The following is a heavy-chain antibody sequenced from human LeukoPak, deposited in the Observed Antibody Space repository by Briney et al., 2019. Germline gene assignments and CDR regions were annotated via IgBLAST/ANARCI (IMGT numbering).Heavy chain of an antibody. V-gene: IGHV3-66*02. CDR1: GFTVSSNY. Sequence: PWESLTLSCTASGFTVSSNYMSWVRQAPGKGLEWVSVIYSGGSTYYADSLKGRFTISRDNSKSTLYLQMNSLRAEDTAVYYCARDSGPIRAFDYWGQGTLVTVSS. CDR3: ARDSGPIRAFDY. D-gene: IGHD7-27*01. J-gene: IGHJ4*02. CDR2: IYSGGST.